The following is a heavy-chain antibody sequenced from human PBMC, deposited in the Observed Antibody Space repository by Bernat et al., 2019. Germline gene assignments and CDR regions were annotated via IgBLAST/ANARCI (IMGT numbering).Heavy chain of an antibody. D-gene: IGHD3-3*01. Sequence: QVQLVESGGGVVQPGRSLRLSCAASGFTFSSYGMHWVRQAPGKGLEWVAVIWYDGSNKYYADSVKGRFTISRDNSKNTLYLQMNSLRAEDTAVYYCAKDRGEWLPEYFQHWGQGTLVTVSS. CDR1: GFTFSSYG. J-gene: IGHJ1*01. CDR3: AKDRGEWLPEYFQH. CDR2: IWYDGSNK. V-gene: IGHV3-33*06.